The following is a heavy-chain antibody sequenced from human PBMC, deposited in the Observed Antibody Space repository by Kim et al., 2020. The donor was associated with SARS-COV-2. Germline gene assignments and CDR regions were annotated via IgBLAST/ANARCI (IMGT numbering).Heavy chain of an antibody. CDR3: AKDTVTLGYSYEAGFDY. Sequence: VKGRFTISRDNSKNSLYLQMNSLRTEDTALYYCAKDTVTLGYSYEAGFDYWGQGTLVTVSS. V-gene: IGHV3-43*01. D-gene: IGHD5-18*01. J-gene: IGHJ4*02.